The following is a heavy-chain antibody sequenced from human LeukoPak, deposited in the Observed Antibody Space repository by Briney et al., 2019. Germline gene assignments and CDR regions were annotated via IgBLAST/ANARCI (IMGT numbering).Heavy chain of an antibody. CDR2: LGVTDDSA. J-gene: IGHJ3*02. Sequence: GGSLRLSCAASGFTFSSHSMSWVRQAPGKGLEWVSSLGVTDDSAYYADSAKGRFTISRDNSKNTLYLQMNSLRAEDTAVYYCAKHDYGDYKAFDMWGQGTMVTVSS. CDR3: AKHDYGDYKAFDM. V-gene: IGHV3-23*01. D-gene: IGHD4-17*01. CDR1: GFTFSSHS.